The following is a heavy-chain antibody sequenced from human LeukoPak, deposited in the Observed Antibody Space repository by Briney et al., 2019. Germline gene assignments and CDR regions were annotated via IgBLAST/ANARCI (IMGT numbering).Heavy chain of an antibody. CDR1: GYTFTGCY. V-gene: IGHV1-2*02. J-gene: IGHJ4*02. CDR3: AREYDLWRSFDY. D-gene: IGHD3-3*01. CDR2: INPNSGGT. Sequence: GASVKVSCKASGYTFTGCYMHWVRQAPGPGLEWMGWINPNSGGTDYAQKFQVRVTMTKDTSISTANLELSRLRSDDTAEYYCAREYDLWRSFDYWGQGTLVTVSS.